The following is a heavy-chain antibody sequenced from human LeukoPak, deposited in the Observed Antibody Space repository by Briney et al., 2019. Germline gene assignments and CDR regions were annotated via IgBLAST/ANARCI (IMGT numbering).Heavy chain of an antibody. CDR1: GFTVSTNY. J-gene: IGHJ4*02. Sequence: PGGSLRLSCAASGFTVSTNYMTWVRQAPGKGLEWVSVIYSGGTTYYADSVKGRFSISRDNSKNTLYLQMNSLRNEDTAVYYCAILYDNSGYLGYWGQGTLVTVSS. V-gene: IGHV3-66*01. CDR3: AILYDNSGYLGY. D-gene: IGHD3-22*01. CDR2: IYSGGTT.